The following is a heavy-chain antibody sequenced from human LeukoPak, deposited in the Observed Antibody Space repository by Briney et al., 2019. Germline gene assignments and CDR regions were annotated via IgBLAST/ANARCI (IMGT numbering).Heavy chain of an antibody. J-gene: IGHJ4*02. CDR3: ARGGVVVPADREFDY. Sequence: PSETLSLTCTVSGGSISSSSYYWGWIRQPPGKGLEWIGEINHSGSTNYNPSLKSRVTISVDTSKNQFSLKLSSVTAADTAVYYCARGGVVVPADREFDYWGQGTLVTVSS. CDR1: GGSISSSSYY. CDR2: INHSGST. V-gene: IGHV4-39*07. D-gene: IGHD2-2*01.